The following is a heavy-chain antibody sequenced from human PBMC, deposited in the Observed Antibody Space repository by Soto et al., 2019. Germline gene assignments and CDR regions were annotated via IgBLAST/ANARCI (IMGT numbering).Heavy chain of an antibody. J-gene: IGHJ6*03. CDR1: GFTFSSYG. V-gene: IGHV3-30*18. D-gene: IGHD2-2*01. CDR3: AKDRLYCSSTSCGLYYYYYMDV. CDR2: ISYDGSNK. Sequence: GGSLRLSCAASGFTFSSYGMHWVRQAPGKGLEWVAVISYDGSNKYYADSVKGRFTISRDNSKNTLYLQMNSLRAEDTAVYYCAKDRLYCSSTSCGLYYYYYMDVWGKGTTVTVSS.